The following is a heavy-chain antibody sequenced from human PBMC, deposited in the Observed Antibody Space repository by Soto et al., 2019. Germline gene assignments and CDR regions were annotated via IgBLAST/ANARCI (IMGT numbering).Heavy chain of an antibody. V-gene: IGHV4-30-4*01. Sequence: SETLSLTCTVSGGSISSGDYYWSWIRQPPGKGLEWIGYIYYSGSTYYNPSLKSRVTISVDTSKNQFSLKLSSVTAADTAVYYCAWITIFGVVMDYFDYWGQGTLVTVSS. CDR1: GGSISSGDYY. CDR2: IYYSGST. D-gene: IGHD3-3*01. J-gene: IGHJ4*02. CDR3: AWITIFGVVMDYFDY.